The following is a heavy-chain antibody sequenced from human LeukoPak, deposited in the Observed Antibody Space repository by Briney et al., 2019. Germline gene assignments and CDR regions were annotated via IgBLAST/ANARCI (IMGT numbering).Heavy chain of an antibody. V-gene: IGHV3-33*06. CDR2: MWFDGTNK. CDR1: GFTFSNYG. CDR3: AKDRRTTGSCYDFDY. Sequence: GGSLRLSCAASGFTFSNYGMHWVRQAPGKGLEWVAVMWFDGTNKYYADSVKGRFTISRDNSKSTLYLQMNSLVAEDTAVYYCAKDRRTTGSCYDFDYWGQGTLVTVSA. J-gene: IGHJ4*02. D-gene: IGHD2-2*01.